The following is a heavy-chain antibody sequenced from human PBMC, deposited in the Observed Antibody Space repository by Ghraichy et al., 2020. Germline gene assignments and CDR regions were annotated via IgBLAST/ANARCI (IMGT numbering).Heavy chain of an antibody. D-gene: IGHD6-13*01. CDR1: GFTFSDYY. J-gene: IGHJ6*03. Sequence: GGSLRLSCAASGFTFSDYYMNWIRQAPGKGLEWVSYISSSGSTIYYADSVKGRFTISRNNAKNSLYLQMNSLRAEDTAVYYCARDREAAEYYYYYYMDVWGKGTTVTVSS. V-gene: IGHV3-11*01. CDR3: ARDREAAEYYYYYYMDV. CDR2: ISSSGSTI.